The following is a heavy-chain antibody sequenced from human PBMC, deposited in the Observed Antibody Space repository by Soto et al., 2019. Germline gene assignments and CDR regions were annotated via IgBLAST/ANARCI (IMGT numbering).Heavy chain of an antibody. CDR3: ARGRVVAAIGPFYYYGMDV. Sequence: SETRSLTCAVYGGSFSGYYWSWIRQPPGKGLEWVGEINHSGSTNYNPSLKSRVTISVDTSKNQFSLKLSSVTAADTAVYYCARGRVVAAIGPFYYYGMDVWGQGTTVTVSS. CDR1: GGSFSGYY. CDR2: INHSGST. V-gene: IGHV4-34*01. J-gene: IGHJ6*02. D-gene: IGHD2-15*01.